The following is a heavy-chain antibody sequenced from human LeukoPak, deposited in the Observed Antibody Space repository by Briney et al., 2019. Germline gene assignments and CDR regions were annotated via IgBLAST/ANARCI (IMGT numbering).Heavy chain of an antibody. J-gene: IGHJ6*03. D-gene: IGHD3-10*01. CDR3: ARGARHTYYYGSGSSLYYYYYYMDV. CDR1: GYTFTGYY. CDR2: INPNSGGT. Sequence: ASVKVSCKASGYTFTGYYMHWVRQAPGQGLEWMGWINPNSGGTNYAQKFQGRVTMTRDTSISTAYMELSRLRSDDTAVYYCARGARHTYYYGSGSSLYYYYYYMDVWGKGTTVTISS. V-gene: IGHV1-2*02.